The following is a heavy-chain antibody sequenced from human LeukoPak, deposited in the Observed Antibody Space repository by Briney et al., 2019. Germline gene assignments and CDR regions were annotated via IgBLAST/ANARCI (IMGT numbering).Heavy chain of an antibody. Sequence: SETLSLTCAVYGETFSGYYWGWIRQPPGKGLEWIGSIYYSGSTYYNPSLKRRVTISVDTSKNQFSLKLSSVTAADTAVYYCARGDYSGSYYGFFDYWGQGTLVTVSS. J-gene: IGHJ4*02. V-gene: IGHV4-34*01. CDR1: GETFSGYY. CDR2: IYYSGST. D-gene: IGHD1-26*01. CDR3: ARGDYSGSYYGFFDY.